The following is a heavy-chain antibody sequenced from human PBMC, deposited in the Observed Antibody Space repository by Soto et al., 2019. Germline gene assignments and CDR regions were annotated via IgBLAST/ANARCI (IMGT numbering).Heavy chain of an antibody. D-gene: IGHD4-17*01. CDR1: GGSINSGGYY. CDR2: IYQSGSA. CDR3: ARTARATVTMGGYYYYYMDV. Sequence: QVQLQESGPGLVKPSQTLSLTCTVSGGSINSGGYYWTWIRQHPGKGLEWIGHIYQSGSAYYNPSLKSRVTMSVDTSKNQFSLKLTSVTAADTAVYYCARTARATVTMGGYYYYYMDVWGQGTTVTVSS. V-gene: IGHV4-31*03. J-gene: IGHJ6*02.